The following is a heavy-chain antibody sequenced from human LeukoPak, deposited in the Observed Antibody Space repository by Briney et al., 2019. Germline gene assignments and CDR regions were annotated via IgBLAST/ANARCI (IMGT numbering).Heavy chain of an antibody. V-gene: IGHV1-2*02. J-gene: IGHJ4*02. CDR1: GYTFSGYY. CDR3: TSDIARGGDC. CDR2: IKPDSGDT. Sequence: ASVKVSCKASGYTFSGYYIHWVRQAPGQGLEWMGLIKPDSGDTNYAQNFRGRVTMTRDTSITTAYTELNRLTSDDTAVYYCTSDIARGGDCWGQGTLVTVSS. D-gene: IGHD6-6*01.